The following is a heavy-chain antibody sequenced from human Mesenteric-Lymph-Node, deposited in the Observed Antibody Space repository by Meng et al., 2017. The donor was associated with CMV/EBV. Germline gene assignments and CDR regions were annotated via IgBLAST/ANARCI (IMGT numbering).Heavy chain of an antibody. CDR1: GGSFSGYY. D-gene: IGHD3-3*01. Sequence: SETLSLTCAVYGGSFSGYYWSWIRQPPGKGLEWIGEINHSGSTNYNPSLKSRVTISVDTSKNQLSLKLSSVTAADTAVYYCARGSYITIFGVVAGADYGMDVWGQGTTVTVSS. V-gene: IGHV4-34*01. J-gene: IGHJ6*02. CDR3: ARGSYITIFGVVAGADYGMDV. CDR2: INHSGST.